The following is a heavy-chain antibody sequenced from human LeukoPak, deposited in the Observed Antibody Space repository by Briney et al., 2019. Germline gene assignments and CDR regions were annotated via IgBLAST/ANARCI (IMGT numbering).Heavy chain of an antibody. J-gene: IGHJ3*02. CDR1: GGSISSSSYH. D-gene: IGHD6-25*01. CDR2: IYDSGSS. CDR3: ASPLAASGLRAFDI. Sequence: SETLSLTCSVSGGSISSSSYHWGWIRHPPGKGLEWIGNIYDSGSSYYNPSLKSRVTISIDTSKNQFSLKLSSVTAADTAVYDCASPLAASGLRAFDIWGQGTMVTVSS. V-gene: IGHV4-39*01.